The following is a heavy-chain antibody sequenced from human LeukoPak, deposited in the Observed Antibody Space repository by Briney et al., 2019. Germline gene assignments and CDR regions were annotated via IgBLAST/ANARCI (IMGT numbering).Heavy chain of an antibody. CDR3: ARDGGFGSTQLSSGSYYAFDI. D-gene: IGHD1-26*01. CDR1: GYTFTSYG. V-gene: IGHV1-69*13. CDR2: IIPIFGTA. Sequence: GASVKVSCKASGYTFTSYGISWVRQAAGQGLEWMGGIIPIFGTANYAQKFQGRVTITADESTSTAYMELSSLRSEDTAVYYCARDGGFGSTQLSSGSYYAFDIWGQGTMVTVSS. J-gene: IGHJ3*02.